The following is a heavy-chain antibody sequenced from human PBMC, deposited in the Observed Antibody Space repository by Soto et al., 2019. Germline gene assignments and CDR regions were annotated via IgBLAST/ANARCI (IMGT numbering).Heavy chain of an antibody. D-gene: IGHD2-21*01. CDR2: IYASGST. V-gene: IGHV4-4*07. CDR1: DDSLSTYY. Sequence: SETLSLTCNVSDDSLSTYYWSWIRQPAGKGLEWIGRIYASGSTNYNPSLKGRVSMSVDTSKKQFSLRMISVTAADTAMYYCARSAIPRGGWFRPWGQGVLVTVSA. J-gene: IGHJ5*02. CDR3: ARSAIPRGGWFRP.